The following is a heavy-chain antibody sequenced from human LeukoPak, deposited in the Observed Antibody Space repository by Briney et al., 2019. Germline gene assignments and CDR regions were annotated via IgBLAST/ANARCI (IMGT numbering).Heavy chain of an antibody. CDR3: ARDFYSSGSHPPPTPLNDY. CDR1: GFTFSSYA. CDR2: ISYDGSNK. V-gene: IGHV3-30-3*01. D-gene: IGHD6-19*01. J-gene: IGHJ4*02. Sequence: SGGSLRLSCAASGFTFSSYAMHWVRQAPGKGLEWVAVISYDGSNKYYADSVKGRFTISRDNSKNTLYLQMNSLRAEDTAVYYCARDFYSSGSHPPPTPLNDYWGQGTLVTVSS.